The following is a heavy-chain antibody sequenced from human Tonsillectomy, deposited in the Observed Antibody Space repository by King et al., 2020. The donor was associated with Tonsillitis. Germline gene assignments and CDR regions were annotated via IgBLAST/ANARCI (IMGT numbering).Heavy chain of an antibody. Sequence: VQLVESGGGLVQPGGSLKLSCAASEFTFSSSWMTWVRQAPGKGLQWVATIKPDGSEKYYAVSVKGRFTVSRDNAENSLDLQMNSLRSEDTALYYCARDHAYSSFDYWGQGTLVTVSS. J-gene: IGHJ4*02. CDR3: ARDHAYSSFDY. CDR1: EFTFSSSW. CDR2: IKPDGSEK. V-gene: IGHV3-7*04. D-gene: IGHD3-16*01.